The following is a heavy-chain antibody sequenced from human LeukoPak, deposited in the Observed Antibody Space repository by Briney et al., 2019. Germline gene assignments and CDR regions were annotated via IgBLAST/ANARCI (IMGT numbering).Heavy chain of an antibody. Sequence: ESGPTLVKPTQTLTLTCTFSGFSLTTTGVGVAWIRQPPGKALEWLAVTYWNTDKSYSPSLKSRLTITKDTSKNQVVLIMTNMDPVDTATYYCAHKGRGSGSYTMWGQGTLVTVSS. CDR1: GFSLTTTGVG. CDR3: AHKGRGSGSYTM. D-gene: IGHD3-10*01. V-gene: IGHV2-5*01. CDR2: TYWNTDK. J-gene: IGHJ4*02.